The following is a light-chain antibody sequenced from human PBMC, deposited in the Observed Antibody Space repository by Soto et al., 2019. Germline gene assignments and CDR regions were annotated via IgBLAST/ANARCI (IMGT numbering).Light chain of an antibody. CDR1: SSNIGAGYD. CDR2: GNS. V-gene: IGLV1-40*01. Sequence: QAVVTQPPSVSGAPGQRVTISCTGSSSNIGAGYDVHWYQQLPGTAPKLLIYGNSNRPSGVPDRFSGSKSGTSASLAITGLQAEDEADYYCQSYDSSLSGFWVFGGGTKLTVL. J-gene: IGLJ3*02. CDR3: QSYDSSLSGFWV.